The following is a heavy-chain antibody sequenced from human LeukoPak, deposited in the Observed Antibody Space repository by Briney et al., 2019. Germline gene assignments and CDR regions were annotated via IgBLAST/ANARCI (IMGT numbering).Heavy chain of an antibody. J-gene: IGHJ4*02. CDR3: AGDYYGSGSYFDY. D-gene: IGHD3-10*01. CDR2: IYYSGST. V-gene: IGHV4-31*03. Sequence: SETLSLTCTVSGGSISSGGYYWSWIRQHPGKGLEWIGYIYYSGSTYDNPSLKSRVTISVDTSKNQFSLKLSSVTAADTAVYYCAGDYYGSGSYFDYWGQGTLVTVSS. CDR1: GGSISSGGYY.